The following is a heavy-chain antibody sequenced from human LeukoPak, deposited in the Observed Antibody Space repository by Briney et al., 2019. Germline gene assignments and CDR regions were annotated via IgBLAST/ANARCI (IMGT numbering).Heavy chain of an antibody. V-gene: IGHV1-2*02. CDR1: GYTFTGYY. J-gene: IGHJ6*03. CDR3: ARGPTAMVTSYYFYYYMDV. D-gene: IGHD5-18*01. CDR2: INPNSGGT. Sequence: ASVKVSCKASGYTFTGYYIHWVRQAPGQGLEWMGWINPNSGGTNYAQNFQGRITMTRDTSISTAYMELSRLRSDDTAVYYCARGPTAMVTSYYFYYYMDVWGKGTTVTVSS.